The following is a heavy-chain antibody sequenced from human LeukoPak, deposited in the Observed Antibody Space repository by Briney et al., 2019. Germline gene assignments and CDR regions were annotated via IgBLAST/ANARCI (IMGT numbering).Heavy chain of an antibody. V-gene: IGHV4-61*02. CDR3: ARSEGSSWHNFDY. Sequence: SETLSLTCTVSGDSISSGDYYWSWIRQPAGKGLEWIGRISSSGSTNYNPSLKSRVTISVDKSKNQFSLKLSSVTAADTAVYYCARSEGSSWHNFDYWGQGTLVTVSS. D-gene: IGHD6-13*01. CDR2: ISSSGST. CDR1: GDSISSGDYY. J-gene: IGHJ4*02.